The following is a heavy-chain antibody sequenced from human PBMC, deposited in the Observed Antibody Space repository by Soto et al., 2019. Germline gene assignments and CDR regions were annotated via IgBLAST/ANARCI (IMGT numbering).Heavy chain of an antibody. Sequence: LSPTCAIAVDIVCRNSAACNWIGQSPSKGLEWLGRTYYRAKWYNDYAVSVKSRITINPDTSKNQISLQLNSVTPEDTAVDYCPRDLSIRPGLDSGGHRPGLHREELWG. CDR2: TYYRAKWYN. V-gene: IGHV6-1*01. D-gene: IGHD3-22*01. CDR1: VDIVCRNSAA. CDR3: PRDLSIRPGLDSGGHRPGLHREEL. J-gene: IGHJ2*01.